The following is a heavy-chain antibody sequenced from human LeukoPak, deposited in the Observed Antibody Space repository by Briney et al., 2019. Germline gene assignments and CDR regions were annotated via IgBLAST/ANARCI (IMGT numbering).Heavy chain of an antibody. CDR1: GGSFSGYY. CDR2: IYYSGST. Sequence: SETLSLTCAVYGGSFSGYYWSWIRQHPGKGLEWIGYIYYSGSTYYNPSLKSRVTISVDTSKNQFSLKLSSVTAADTAVYYCAREARGYFDYWGREPWSPSPQ. V-gene: IGHV4-31*11. CDR3: AREARGYFDY. J-gene: IGHJ4*02.